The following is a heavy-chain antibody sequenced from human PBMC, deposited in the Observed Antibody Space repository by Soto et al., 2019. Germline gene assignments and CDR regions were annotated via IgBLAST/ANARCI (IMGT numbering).Heavy chain of an antibody. D-gene: IGHD3-10*01. CDR1: GFTFSSYG. Sequence: GGSLRLSCAASGFTFSSYGMHWVRQAPGKGLEWVAVISYDGSNKYYADSVKGRFTISRDNSKNTLYLQMNSLRAEDTAVYYCAKDYCSDSCDYRGQRTLVPVSS. CDR2: ISYDGSNK. V-gene: IGHV3-30*18. CDR3: AKDYCSDSCDY. J-gene: IGHJ4*02.